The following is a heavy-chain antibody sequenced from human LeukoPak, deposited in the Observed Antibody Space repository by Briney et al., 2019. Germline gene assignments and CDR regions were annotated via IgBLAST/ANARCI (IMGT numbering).Heavy chain of an antibody. CDR1: GGAFSGYY. V-gene: IGHV4-59*01. Sequence: SETLSLTCAVYGGAFSGYYWSWIRQPPGKGLEWIGYIYYSGSTNYNPSLKSRVTISVDTSKNQFSLKLSSVTAADTAVYYCARGDTNFIWFDPWGQGTLVTVSS. CDR3: ARGDTNFIWFDP. D-gene: IGHD2/OR15-2a*01. J-gene: IGHJ5*02. CDR2: IYYSGST.